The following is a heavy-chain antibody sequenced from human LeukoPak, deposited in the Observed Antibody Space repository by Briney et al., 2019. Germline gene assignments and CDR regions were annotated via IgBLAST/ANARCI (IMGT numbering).Heavy chain of an antibody. CDR2: FYYSGNT. J-gene: IGHJ4*02. D-gene: IGHD3-10*01. CDR3: ANLYNSGSYFGH. Sequence: SETLSLTCTVSGDFVSNTNYYWGWIRQPPGKGLEWIGTFYYSGNTYYNPSLKSRVTISVDTSKNQFSLILSSVTAADTAVYYCANLYNSGSYFGHWGQGALITVSS. CDR1: GDFVSNTNYY. V-gene: IGHV4-39*01.